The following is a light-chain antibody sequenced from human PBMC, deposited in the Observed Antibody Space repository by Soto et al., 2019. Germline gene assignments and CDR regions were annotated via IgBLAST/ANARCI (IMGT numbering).Light chain of an antibody. J-gene: IGKJ3*01. Sequence: EIVMTQSPATLSVSPGERATLSCRASQSVRSNLAWYLQKPGQAPRLLIYGASTRATDIPARFSGSGSGTEFTLTISSLQSEDFAVYYCQQYNDRPFTFGPGTKVDIK. CDR3: QQYNDRPFT. CDR2: GAS. CDR1: QSVRSN. V-gene: IGKV3-15*01.